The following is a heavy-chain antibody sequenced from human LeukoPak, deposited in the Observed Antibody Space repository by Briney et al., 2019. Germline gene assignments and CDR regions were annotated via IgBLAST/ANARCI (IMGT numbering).Heavy chain of an antibody. CDR1: GYTFTGYY. CDR3: ARDLGVTVTTAFDI. CDR2: INPNSGGT. D-gene: IGHD4-17*01. V-gene: IGHV1-2*02. Sequence: ASVKVSCKASGYTFTGYYMHWVRQAPGQGLEWMGWINPNSGGTNYAQKFQGRVTMTRDTSISTAYMELSRPRSDDTAVYYCARDLGVTVTTAFDIWGQGTMVTVSS. J-gene: IGHJ3*02.